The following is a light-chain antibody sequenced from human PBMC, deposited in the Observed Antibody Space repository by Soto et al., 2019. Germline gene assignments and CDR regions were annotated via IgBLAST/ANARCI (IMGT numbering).Light chain of an antibody. V-gene: IGKV3-11*01. J-gene: IGKJ3*01. CDR2: DAS. CDR3: QQRNSWPPLFT. CDR1: QSISSY. Sequence: EVVLTQSPDTLSLPPGERATLSCRASQSISSYLAWYQQKPGQAPRLLIYDASKRATGIPARFSGSGSGTDFTLTISDLEPDDFAVYYCQQRNSWPPLFTFGPGTKVDI.